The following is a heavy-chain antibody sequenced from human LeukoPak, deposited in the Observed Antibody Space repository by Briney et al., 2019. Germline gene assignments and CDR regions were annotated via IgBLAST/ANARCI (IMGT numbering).Heavy chain of an antibody. D-gene: IGHD3-22*01. CDR2: IYTSGST. J-gene: IGHJ5*02. Sequence: SETLSLTCTVSGGSISSYYWSWIRQPAGKGLEWIGRIYTSGSTNYNPSLKSRVTMSVDTSKNQFSLKLSSVTAADTAVYYCARVDSSGSRGWFDPWGQGTLVTVSS. CDR3: ARVDSSGSRGWFDP. CDR1: GGSISSYY. V-gene: IGHV4-4*07.